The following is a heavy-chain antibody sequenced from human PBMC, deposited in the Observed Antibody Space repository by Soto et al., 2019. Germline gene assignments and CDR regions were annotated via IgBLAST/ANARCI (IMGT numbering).Heavy chain of an antibody. D-gene: IGHD3-3*01. V-gene: IGHV4-4*07. CDR2: IYSSGST. J-gene: IGHJ5*02. CDR3: ARGQRFSDWFDP. CDR1: GGAISTYY. Sequence: QVHLQESGPGLVKPSETLSLTCTVSGGAISTYYWTWIRQPAGKGLQWIGRIYSSGSTKYNPSLQSRVTMSLDTSKNQFPLRLTSVTAADTAVYYGARGQRFSDWFDPWGQGTLVTVSS.